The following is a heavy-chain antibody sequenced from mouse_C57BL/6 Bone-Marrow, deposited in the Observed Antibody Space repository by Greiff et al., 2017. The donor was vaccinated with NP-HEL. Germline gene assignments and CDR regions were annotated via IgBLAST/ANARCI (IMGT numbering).Heavy chain of an antibody. Sequence: EVKLMESGAELVRPGASVKLSCTASGFNIKDDYMHWVKQRPEQGLEWIGWIDPENGDTEYASKFQGKATITADTASNTAYLQLSSLTSEDTAVYYCTPYDGVFAYWGQGTLVTVSA. D-gene: IGHD2-3*01. J-gene: IGHJ3*01. CDR1: GFNIKDDY. V-gene: IGHV14-4*01. CDR3: TPYDGVFAY. CDR2: IDPENGDT.